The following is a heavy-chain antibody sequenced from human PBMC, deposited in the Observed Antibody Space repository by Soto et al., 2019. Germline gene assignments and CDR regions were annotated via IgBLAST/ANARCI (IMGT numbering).Heavy chain of an antibody. CDR2: IYYSGST. D-gene: IGHD2-15*01. CDR3: ARSDWNGYCSGGSCQNYFDY. Sequence: SETLSLTCTVSGGSISSGGYYWSWIRQHPGKGLEWIGYIYYSGSTYYNPSLKSRVTISVDTSKNQFSLKLSSVTAADTAVYYCARSDWNGYCSGGSCQNYFDYWGQGTLVTVSS. J-gene: IGHJ4*02. V-gene: IGHV4-31*03. CDR1: GGSISSGGYY.